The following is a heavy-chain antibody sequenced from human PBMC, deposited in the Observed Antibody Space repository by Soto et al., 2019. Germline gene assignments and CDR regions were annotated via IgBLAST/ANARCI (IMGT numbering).Heavy chain of an antibody. CDR1: GYTFTSYG. D-gene: IGHD2-2*01. CDR3: ARGKMGRSWVPAAMHMGHYYCYGMDV. Sequence: ASVKVSCKASGYTFTSYGISWVRQAPGQGLEWMGWISAYNGNTNYAQKLKGRVTMTTDTSTSTAYMELRSLRSDDTAVYYCARGKMGRSWVPAAMHMGHYYCYGMDVWGQGTTVTVS. CDR2: ISAYNGNT. V-gene: IGHV1-18*01. J-gene: IGHJ6*02.